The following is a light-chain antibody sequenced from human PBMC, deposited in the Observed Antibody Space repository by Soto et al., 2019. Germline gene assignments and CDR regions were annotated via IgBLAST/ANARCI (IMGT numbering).Light chain of an antibody. Sequence: QSVLTQPASVSGSPGQSITISCTGTSSDVGAYNWVAWYQQHPGKAPKLMICDVNNRPSGVSNRFSGSKSGNTASLTISGLQAEDEGYYYCSSYTNTTSVVFGGGTKVTVL. CDR3: SSYTNTTSVV. V-gene: IGLV2-14*03. J-gene: IGLJ3*02. CDR1: SSDVGAYNW. CDR2: DVN.